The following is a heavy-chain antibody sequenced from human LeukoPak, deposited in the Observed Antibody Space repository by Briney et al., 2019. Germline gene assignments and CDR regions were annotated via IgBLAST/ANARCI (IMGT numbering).Heavy chain of an antibody. V-gene: IGHV3-48*03. CDR2: ISSSGSPI. D-gene: IGHD1-26*01. J-gene: IGHJ4*02. CDR1: GFTFSSYE. Sequence: GGSLRLSCAASGFTFSSYEMTWVRQAPGKGLEWVSYISSSGSPIYYADSVKGRFTISRDNAKNSLYLQMNSLRAEDTAVYYCARDPSPVSGSYYCDYWGQGTLVTVSS. CDR3: ARDPSPVSGSYYCDY.